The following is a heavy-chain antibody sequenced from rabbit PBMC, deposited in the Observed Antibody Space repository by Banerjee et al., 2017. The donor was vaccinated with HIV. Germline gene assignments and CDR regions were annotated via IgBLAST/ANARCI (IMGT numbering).Heavy chain of an antibody. Sequence: SGFDFSSTYYMCWVRQAPGKGLEWIGCISAGSSGTTYYATWAKGRLTISKTSSTTVTLQMTSLTAADTATYLCARDLAGVIGWNFNLWGPGTLVTVS. J-gene: IGHJ4*01. V-gene: IGHV1S40*01. D-gene: IGHD4-1*01. CDR3: ARDLAGVIGWNFNL. CDR1: GFDFSSTYY. CDR2: ISAGSSGTT.